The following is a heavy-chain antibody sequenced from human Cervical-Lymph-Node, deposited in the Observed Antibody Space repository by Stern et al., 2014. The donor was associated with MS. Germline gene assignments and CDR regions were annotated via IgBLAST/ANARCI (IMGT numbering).Heavy chain of an antibody. J-gene: IGHJ4*02. CDR3: ARHITSGD. CDR1: GFTVSSNY. D-gene: IGHD2-2*01. Sequence: VQLVESGGGLVQPGGSLRLSCAASGFTVSSNYLSWVRQAPGKGLEWVSVIYTGGTTHYADSVKGRFTISRDSSKNTVYLQMNSLRVEDTAVYYCARHITSGDWGQGTQVTVSS. V-gene: IGHV3-66*04. CDR2: IYTGGTT.